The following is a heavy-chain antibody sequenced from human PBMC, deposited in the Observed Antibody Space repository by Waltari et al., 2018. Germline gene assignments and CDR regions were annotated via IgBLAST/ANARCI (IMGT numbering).Heavy chain of an antibody. CDR2: INHIGST. V-gene: IGHV4-34*01. J-gene: IGHJ4*02. D-gene: IGHD3-9*01. Sequence: QVQLQQWGAGLLKPSETLSLTCAVYGGSFSGYYWSWIRQPPGKGLEWIGEINHIGSTNYNPSLKSRVTISVDTSKNQFSLKLSSVTAADTAVYYCASALTEGRYFDWLISWGQGTLVTVSS. CDR1: GGSFSGYY. CDR3: ASALTEGRYFDWLIS.